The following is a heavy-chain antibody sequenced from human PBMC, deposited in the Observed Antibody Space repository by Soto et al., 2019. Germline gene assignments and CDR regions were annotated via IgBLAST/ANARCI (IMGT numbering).Heavy chain of an antibody. CDR1: GFTFSTYA. D-gene: IGHD6-19*01. V-gene: IGHV3-23*01. J-gene: IGHJ4*02. CDR3: AKDPSTSGPFDY. Sequence: GGSLRLSCAASGFTFSTYAMSWVRQAPGKGLEWVSTISGSGGSTYYADSVKGRFTISRDKSKNTLYLQMNSLRGEDTAVYYCAKDPSTSGPFDYWGQGILVTVSS. CDR2: ISGSGGST.